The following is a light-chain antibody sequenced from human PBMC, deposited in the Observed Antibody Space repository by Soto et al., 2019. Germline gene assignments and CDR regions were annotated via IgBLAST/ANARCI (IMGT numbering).Light chain of an antibody. V-gene: IGKV1-27*01. Sequence: DIQMARSRSSLSSWLAERVTVTCRASLPISNYLAWYQQKPGKIPNLLIYAASTLQAGVPSRFSGSGSGTDFTLTISSLQPEDVAAYYCQKYNSAPLTFGGGTKVDIK. CDR1: LPISNY. CDR2: AAS. CDR3: QKYNSAPLT. J-gene: IGKJ4*01.